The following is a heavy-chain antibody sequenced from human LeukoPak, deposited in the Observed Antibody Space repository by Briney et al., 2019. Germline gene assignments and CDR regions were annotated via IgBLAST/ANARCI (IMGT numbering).Heavy chain of an antibody. Sequence: ASVKVSCKASGYTFTSYYMHWVRQAPGQGREWMGWINPNSGGTNYAQKFQGRVTMTRDTSISTAYMELSRLRSDDTAVYYCARGVCSSTSCRWFDPWGQGTLVTVSS. CDR2: INPNSGGT. D-gene: IGHD2-2*01. CDR1: GYTFTSYY. CDR3: ARGVCSSTSCRWFDP. V-gene: IGHV1-2*02. J-gene: IGHJ5*02.